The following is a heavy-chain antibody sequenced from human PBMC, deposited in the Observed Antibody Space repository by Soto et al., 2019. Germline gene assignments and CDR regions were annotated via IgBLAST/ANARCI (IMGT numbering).Heavy chain of an antibody. Sequence: VQLVESGGGLVQPGGALRLSCAASGITFSSYWIHWVRQAPGKGLVWVSRINSDGSSTSYADSVKDRFTISRDNAKNTMNPQRIFLRVVDTAGSDFSRVNDYGARGGVFDPWGQGTLVSVSS. CDR1: GITFSSYW. CDR2: INSDGSST. V-gene: IGHV3-74*01. D-gene: IGHD4-17*01. J-gene: IGHJ5*02. CDR3: SRVNDYGARGGVFDP.